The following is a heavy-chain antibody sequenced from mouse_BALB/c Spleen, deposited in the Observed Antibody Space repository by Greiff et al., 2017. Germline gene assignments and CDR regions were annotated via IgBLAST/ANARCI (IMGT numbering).Heavy chain of an antibody. Sequence: VKLVESGPGLVQPSQSLSITCTVSGFSLTSYGVHWVRQSPGKGLEWLGVIWSGGSTDYNAAFISRLSISKDNSKSQVFFKMNSLQANDTAIYYCARFWNGRAMDYWGQGTSVTVSS. CDR2: IWSGGST. CDR3: ARFWNGRAMDY. V-gene: IGHV2-2*02. D-gene: IGHD3-1*01. J-gene: IGHJ4*01. CDR1: GFSLTSYG.